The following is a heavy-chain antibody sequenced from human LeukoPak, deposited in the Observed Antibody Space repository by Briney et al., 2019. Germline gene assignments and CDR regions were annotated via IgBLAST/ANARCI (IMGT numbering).Heavy chain of an antibody. J-gene: IGHJ6*03. CDR3: ARGPCSGGSCYHYYYYYYMDV. V-gene: IGHV1-46*01. Sequence: GASVKVSCKASGYTFTSYYMHWVRQAPGQGLEWMGIINPSGGSTSYAQKLQGRVTMTTDTSTSTAYMELRSLRSDDTAVYYCARGPCSGGSCYHYYYYYYMDVWGKGTTVTVSS. CDR2: INPSGGST. CDR1: GYTFTSYY. D-gene: IGHD2-15*01.